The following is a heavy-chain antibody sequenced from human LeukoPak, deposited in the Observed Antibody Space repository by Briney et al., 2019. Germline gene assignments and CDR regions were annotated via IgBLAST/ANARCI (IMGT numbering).Heavy chain of an antibody. CDR2: ISGSGGST. CDR1: GFTFNSYN. CDR3: AKCQAARHYYYYYMDV. V-gene: IGHV3-23*01. J-gene: IGHJ6*03. D-gene: IGHD6-6*01. Sequence: PGGSLRLSCAASGFTFNSYNMNWVRQAPGKGLERVSAISGSGGSTYYADSVKGRFTISRDNSKNTLYLQMNSLRAEDTAVYYCAKCQAARHYYYYYMDVWGKGTTVTVSS.